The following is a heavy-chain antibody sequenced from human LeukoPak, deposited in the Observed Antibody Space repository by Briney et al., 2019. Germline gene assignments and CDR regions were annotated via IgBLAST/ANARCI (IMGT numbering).Heavy chain of an antibody. CDR3: AKRAVTFDY. Sequence: GGSLRLSSAASGFTFSSMSWVRQAPGKGLEWVSALTASGTDINTYYADSVKGRFTISRDSSKNTLYLQMNSLRTEDTAIYYCAKRAVTFDYWGQGTLVTVSS. CDR1: GFTFSS. J-gene: IGHJ4*02. CDR2: LTASGTDINT. D-gene: IGHD4-17*01. V-gene: IGHV3-23*01.